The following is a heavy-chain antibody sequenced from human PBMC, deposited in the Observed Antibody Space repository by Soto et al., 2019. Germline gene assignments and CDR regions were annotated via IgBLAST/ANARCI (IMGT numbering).Heavy chain of an antibody. CDR2: IIPIFGTA. D-gene: IGHD6-19*01. V-gene: IGHV1-69*13. Sequence: SVKVSCKASGGTSSSYAISWVRQAPGQGLEWMGGIIPIFGTANYAQKFQGRVTITADESTSTSYMEVNNLRSEDTAVYYCAKVRYSSPMGYYYGMDVWGQGTTVTVSS. CDR1: GGTSSSYA. CDR3: AKVRYSSPMGYYYGMDV. J-gene: IGHJ6*02.